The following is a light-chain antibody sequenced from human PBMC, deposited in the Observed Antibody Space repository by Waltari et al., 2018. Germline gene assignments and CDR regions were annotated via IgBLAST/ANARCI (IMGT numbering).Light chain of an antibody. J-gene: IGKJ2*01. CDR3: QQYYSTPNT. V-gene: IGKV4-1*01. CDR1: QSVLHTNNKDY. Sequence: DIMMTQSPDSLGVSLGERATINCKSSQSVLHTNNKDYLAWYQQKPGQPPKRLIYRASTREFGVPDRFSGSGSGTSFTLTISSLQAEDVAVYYCQQYYSTPNTFGQGTKLEIK. CDR2: RAS.